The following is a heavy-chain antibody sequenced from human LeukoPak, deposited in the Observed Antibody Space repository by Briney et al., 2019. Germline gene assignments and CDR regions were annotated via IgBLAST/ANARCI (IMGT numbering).Heavy chain of an antibody. Sequence: ASVKVSCKASGYTFTDYFLHWLRQAPGQGLEWMGWINPKTGATNYAQRFQGRVTMTRDSSITTCNMELNRLTSDDTALYYCARAYEYGWFDPWGQGTLVTVSS. CDR2: INPKTGAT. D-gene: IGHD3-16*01. CDR3: ARAYEYGWFDP. J-gene: IGHJ5*02. CDR1: GYTFTDYF. V-gene: IGHV1-2*02.